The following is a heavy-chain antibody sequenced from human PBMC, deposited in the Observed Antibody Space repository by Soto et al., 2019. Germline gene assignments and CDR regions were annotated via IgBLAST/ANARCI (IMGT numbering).Heavy chain of an antibody. D-gene: IGHD7-27*01. V-gene: IGHV4-31*06. J-gene: IGHJ6*02. CDR2: ISQSGST. Sequence: PSETLSLTCTVSGAAINSSSFNWTWIRQHAGKGLEWLGYISQSGSTYYNPSLKSRLSISGDTSKNHFSLTMTSVTAADAAVSYCAATGVSANLADWGQGTTVTVYS. CDR3: AATGVSANLAD. CDR1: GAAINSSSFN.